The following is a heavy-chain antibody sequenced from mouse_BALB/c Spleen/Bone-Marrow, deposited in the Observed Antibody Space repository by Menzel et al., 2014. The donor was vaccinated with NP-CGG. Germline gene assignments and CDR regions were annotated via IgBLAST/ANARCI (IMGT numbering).Heavy chain of an antibody. CDR2: INPSTGYT. D-gene: IGHD4-1*01. CDR1: GYTFTSYW. V-gene: IGHV1-7*01. J-gene: IGHJ2*01. CDR3: ARSRTGTYFDY. Sequence: QVQLQQSGAELAKPGASVKMSCKASGYTFTSYWMHWVKQRPGQGLEWIGYINPSTGYTEYKQKFKDKATLTADKSSSTAYMQLSSLTSEDSAVYYCARSRTGTYFDYWGQGTTLTVSS.